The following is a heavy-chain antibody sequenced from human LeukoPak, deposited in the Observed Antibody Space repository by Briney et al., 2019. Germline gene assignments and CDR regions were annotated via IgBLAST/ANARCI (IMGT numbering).Heavy chain of an antibody. CDR2: IKQDGINK. CDR1: GFTFSNYW. CDR3: AKSSGIAAAGNNWFDP. Sequence: SGGSLRLSCAASGFTFSNYWMSWVRQAPGKGLEWVANIKQDGINKYYVDSVKGRFTISRDNAKNSLFLQMNSLRAEDTAVYYCAKSSGIAAAGNNWFDPWGQGTLVTVSS. V-gene: IGHV3-7*03. D-gene: IGHD6-13*01. J-gene: IGHJ5*02.